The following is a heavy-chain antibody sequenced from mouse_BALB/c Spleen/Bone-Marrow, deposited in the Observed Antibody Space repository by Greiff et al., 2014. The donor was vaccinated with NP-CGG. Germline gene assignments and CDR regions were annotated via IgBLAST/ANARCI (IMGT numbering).Heavy chain of an antibody. CDR3: ARRGDSSGYPFAY. J-gene: IGHJ3*01. D-gene: IGHD3-2*01. CDR2: INPSTGYT. Sequence: QVQLQQSGAELAKPGASVKMSCKAPGYTFTSYWMHWVKQRPGQGLEWIGYINPSTGYTEHNQRFKDKATLTADKSSSTAYMQLSSLASEDSAVYYCARRGDSSGYPFAYWGQGTLVTVSA. V-gene: IGHV1-7*01. CDR1: GYTFTSYW.